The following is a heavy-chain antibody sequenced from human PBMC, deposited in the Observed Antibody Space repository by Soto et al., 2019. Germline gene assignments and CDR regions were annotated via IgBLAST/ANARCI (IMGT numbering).Heavy chain of an antibody. CDR1: GYTFTSYA. CDR2: INAGNGNI. D-gene: IGHD6-19*01. J-gene: IGHJ4*02. CDR3: ARAVAVPADFDY. Sequence: ALVKVSCKASGYTFTSYAMHWVRQAPGQRLEWMGWINAGNGNIKYSQKFQGRITITRDTSASTAYMELSSLRSEDTAVYYCARAVAVPADFDYWGQGTLVTVSS. V-gene: IGHV1-3*01.